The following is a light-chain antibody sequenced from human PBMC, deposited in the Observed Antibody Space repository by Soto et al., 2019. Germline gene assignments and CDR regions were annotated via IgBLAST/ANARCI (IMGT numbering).Light chain of an antibody. CDR3: QHYNNCPRT. CDR1: QSVSSN. CDR2: GAS. J-gene: IGKJ1*01. Sequence: EIVMTQSPATLSVSPGERATLSCRASQSVSSNLAWYQQKPGQAPRLLIYGASTRATGIPARFSGSGSGTKFXLXXXSLLXXXFSXXYCQHYNNCPRTFGQGTKLDIK. V-gene: IGKV3-15*01.